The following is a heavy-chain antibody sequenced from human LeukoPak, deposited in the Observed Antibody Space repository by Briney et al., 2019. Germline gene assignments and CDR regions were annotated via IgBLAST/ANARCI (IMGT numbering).Heavy chain of an antibody. CDR2: IFPSGGEI. D-gene: IGHD3/OR15-3a*01. Sequence: PGGSLRLSCAASGFTFSTFAMIWVRQPPGKGLEWVSSIFPSGGEIHYADSVRGRFSISRDNAKNSLSLQMNSLRVEDTAVYYCVKDWTYSFEDWGQGTLVTVSS. J-gene: IGHJ4*02. CDR1: GFTFSTFA. CDR3: VKDWTYSFED. V-gene: IGHV3-23*01.